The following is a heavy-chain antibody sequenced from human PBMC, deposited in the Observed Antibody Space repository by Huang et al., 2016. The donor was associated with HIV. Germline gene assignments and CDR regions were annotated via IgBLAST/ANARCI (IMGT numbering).Heavy chain of an antibody. CDR2: ISDDGSNK. V-gene: IGHV3-30*03. CDR3: ALKGDSSGWEYFRH. Sequence: QVQLVESGGGVVQPGRSLRLSCAASGFIFTNYGMHWVRQGPGEGLEWGALISDDGSNKYYTDSVKGRFSISRDNSKNTLYLQMNSLRAEDTAVYYCALKGDSSGWEYFRHWGQGTLVTVSS. D-gene: IGHD6-19*01. J-gene: IGHJ1*01. CDR1: GFIFTNYG.